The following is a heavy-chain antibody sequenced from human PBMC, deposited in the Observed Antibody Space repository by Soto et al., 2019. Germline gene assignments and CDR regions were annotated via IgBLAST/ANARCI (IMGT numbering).Heavy chain of an antibody. CDR2: ISTTSTYI. Sequence: PGGSLRLSCAASGFTFSGDSMNWVRQAPGKGLEWVASISTTSTYIYCADSVKGRFTISRDNAKNSLHLQMNSLRAEDTAVYYCVRDYVMDVWGQGTTVTVSS. D-gene: IGHD3-10*02. J-gene: IGHJ6*02. CDR3: VRDYVMDV. V-gene: IGHV3-21*01. CDR1: GFTFSGDS.